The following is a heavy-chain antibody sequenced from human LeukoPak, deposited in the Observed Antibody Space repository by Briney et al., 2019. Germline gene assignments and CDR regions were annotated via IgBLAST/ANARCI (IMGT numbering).Heavy chain of an antibody. J-gene: IGHJ5*02. V-gene: IGHV5-51*01. Sequence: GESLKISCKGSEYRFTTYWIGWMRQMPGKGLEWMGIIYPGDSVTKYSPSFQGQVTISADKSISTAYLQWSSLKASDTAMYYCARADSSGWFDPWGQGTLVTVSS. CDR3: ARADSSGWFDP. CDR2: IYPGDSVT. D-gene: IGHD6-19*01. CDR1: EYRFTTYW.